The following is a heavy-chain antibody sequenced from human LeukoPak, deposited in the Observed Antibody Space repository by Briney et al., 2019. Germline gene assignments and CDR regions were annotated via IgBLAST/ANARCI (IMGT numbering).Heavy chain of an antibody. CDR3: ARSGYCSTTNCVNGHWYFEL. V-gene: IGHV4-39*07. Sequence: PSEILSLTCTVSGGSISSSSYYWGWIRQPPGKGLEWIGSIHYSGSTYYNPSLKSRVTVSVDTSKNQFSLKLSSVTAADTAVYYCARSGYCSTTNCVNGHWYFELWGRGTLVTVSS. D-gene: IGHD2-2*01. CDR1: GGSISSSSYY. CDR2: IHYSGST. J-gene: IGHJ2*01.